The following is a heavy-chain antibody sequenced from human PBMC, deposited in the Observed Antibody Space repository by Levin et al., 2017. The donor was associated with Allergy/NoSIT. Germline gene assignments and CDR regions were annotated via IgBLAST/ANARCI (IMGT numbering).Heavy chain of an antibody. CDR1: GFTFSGST. D-gene: IGHD1-26*01. CDR3: TSSYSGNEGY. CDR2: IGSKADSYAT. J-gene: IGHJ4*02. Sequence: GASVKVSCAASGFTFSGSTIHWVRQASGKGLEWVGLIGSKADSYATAYAASVKGRFTISRDDSKNTAYLQMNSLKTEDTAVYYCTSSYSGNEGYWGQGTLVTVSS. V-gene: IGHV3-73*01.